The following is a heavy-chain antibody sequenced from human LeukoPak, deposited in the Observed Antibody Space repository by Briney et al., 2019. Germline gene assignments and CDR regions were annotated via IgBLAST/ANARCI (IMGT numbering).Heavy chain of an antibody. CDR3: ASSDCNVPTCRGRDGFDV. CDR2: IFFDGTTT. J-gene: IGHJ3*01. D-gene: IGHD2/OR15-2a*01. CDR1: GFTLRNYV. Sequence: SLRLFCSACGFTLRNYVMHWVRQAPGKGLEWGAGIFFDGTTTEYADFVKGRLSISRDNSPNMMYLQVNSLRDQDTALLCCASSDCNVPTCRGRDGFDVWGQGTMVTVSA. V-gene: IGHV3-30*12.